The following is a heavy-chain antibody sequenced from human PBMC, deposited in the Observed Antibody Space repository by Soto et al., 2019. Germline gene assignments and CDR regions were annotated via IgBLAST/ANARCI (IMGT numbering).Heavy chain of an antibody. D-gene: IGHD2-15*01. J-gene: IGHJ5*02. V-gene: IGHV1-18*04. Sequence: QVQLVQSGPEVKNLGASVKVSCKTSGYTFSTYDISWVRHAPGQGLEWMGWISADNGSTDYAQKVQDRVTMTTDTSTNTAYMELRGLRSDDTAVYFCARDVSISGTRWFDPWGQGTLVTVSS. CDR2: ISADNGST. CDR3: ARDVSISGTRWFDP. CDR1: GYTFSTYD.